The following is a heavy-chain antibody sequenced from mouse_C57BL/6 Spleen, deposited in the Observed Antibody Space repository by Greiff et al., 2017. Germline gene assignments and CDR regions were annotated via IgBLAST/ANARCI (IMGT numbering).Heavy chain of an antibody. V-gene: IGHV1-19*01. D-gene: IGHD2-12*01. CDR1: GFTFTDYY. Sequence: EVQLQQSGPVLVKPGASVKMSCTASGFTFTDYYMNWVKQSHGKSLEWIGVINPYNGGTSYNQKFKGKATLTVDKSSSTAYMELNSLTSEDSAVYYCARHYSWFAYWGQGTLVTVSA. CDR3: ARHYSWFAY. J-gene: IGHJ3*01. CDR2: INPYNGGT.